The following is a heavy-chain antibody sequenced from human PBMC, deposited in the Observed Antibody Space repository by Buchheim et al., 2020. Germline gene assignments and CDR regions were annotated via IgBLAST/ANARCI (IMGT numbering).Heavy chain of an antibody. D-gene: IGHD3-10*01. CDR2: ISSSGDTI. V-gene: IGHV3-48*03. CDR3: ARDRGFVIDY. Sequence: EVQLVESGGGLVQPGGSLRLSCAASGFMFSSYEMNWVRQAPGKGLEWVSYISSSGDTIHYADSVKGRFTISRDNAKNSLDLPMNSLRVDDTAVYYCARDRGFVIDYWGQGAL. J-gene: IGHJ4*02. CDR1: GFMFSSYE.